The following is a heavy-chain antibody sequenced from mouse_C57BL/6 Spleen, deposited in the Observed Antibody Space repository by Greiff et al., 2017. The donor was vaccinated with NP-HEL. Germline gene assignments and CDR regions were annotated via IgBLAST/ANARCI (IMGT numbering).Heavy chain of an antibody. D-gene: IGHD2-2*01. V-gene: IGHV1-42*01. CDR2: INPSTGGT. Sequence: LVEPGASVKISCKASGYSFTGYYMNWVKQSPEKSLEWIGEINPSTGGTTYNQKFKAKATLTVDKSSSTAYMQLKSLTSEDSAVYYCARSLMVTTGYFDYWGQGTTLTVSS. J-gene: IGHJ2*01. CDR1: GYSFTGYY. CDR3: ARSLMVTTGYFDY.